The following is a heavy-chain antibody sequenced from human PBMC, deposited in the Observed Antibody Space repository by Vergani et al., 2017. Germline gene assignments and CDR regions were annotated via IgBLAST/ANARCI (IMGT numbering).Heavy chain of an antibody. CDR3: ARDADCVPICHDGMEV. J-gene: IGHJ6*04. D-gene: IGHD3-10*02. V-gene: IGHV7-4-1*02. CDR1: GYIFKDHG. CDR2: INTYTGNP. Sequence: QVQMVQSGSELRTPGASVKVSCQASGYIFKDHGINWVRQAPGQGLKWMGKINTYTGNPTYAQGFTGRFVFTLDTSVGTAYLQISSLKAEDTAVYFCARDADCVPICHDGMEVWGDGTAVTVSP.